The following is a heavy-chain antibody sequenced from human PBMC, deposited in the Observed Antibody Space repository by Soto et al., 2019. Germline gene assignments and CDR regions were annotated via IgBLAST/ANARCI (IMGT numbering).Heavy chain of an antibody. J-gene: IGHJ4*02. D-gene: IGHD3-10*01. CDR3: ATTGGY. CDR1: EFTFIGSW. V-gene: IGHV3-7*05. CDR2: IKQDGSEK. Sequence: VQLVESGGGLVQPGGSLRLSCAASEFTFIGSWMKWVRQAPGRGLGWVATIKQDGSEKYYVDSAKGRFTISRDTAKNSLYLQMNSLRAEDTAVYYCATTGGYWGQGTLVTVSS.